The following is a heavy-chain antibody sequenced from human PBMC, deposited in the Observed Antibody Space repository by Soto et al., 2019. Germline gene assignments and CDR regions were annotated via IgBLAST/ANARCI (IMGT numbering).Heavy chain of an antibody. V-gene: IGHV4-4*07. CDR1: GDSITPFS. Sequence: QVHLQESGPGLVKPSETVSLTCAVSGDSITPFSWSWFRQPAGGGLEWIGRSSLSGNTDYNPSLRSRLTMSFDTSKSQFSLRLTSVTAADTAVYYCAREGRGKKAGYNGLVSLGYWGQGTPVTVSS. D-gene: IGHD2-2*02. CDR3: AREGRGKKAGYNGLVSLGY. CDR2: SSLSGNT. J-gene: IGHJ4*02.